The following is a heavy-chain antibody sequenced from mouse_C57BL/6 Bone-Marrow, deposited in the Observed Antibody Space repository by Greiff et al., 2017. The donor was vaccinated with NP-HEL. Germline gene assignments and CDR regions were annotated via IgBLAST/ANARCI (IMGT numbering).Heavy chain of an antibody. CDR2: IDPETGGT. CDR3: TRGGLIPY. J-gene: IGHJ2*01. CDR1: GYTFTDYE. D-gene: IGHD3-3*01. V-gene: IGHV1-15*01. Sequence: QVQLKESGAELVRPGASVTLSCKASGYTFTDYEMHWVKQTPVHGLEWIGAIDPETGGTAYNQKFKGKAILTADKSSSTAYMELRSLTSEDSAVYYCTRGGLIPYWGQGTTLTVSS.